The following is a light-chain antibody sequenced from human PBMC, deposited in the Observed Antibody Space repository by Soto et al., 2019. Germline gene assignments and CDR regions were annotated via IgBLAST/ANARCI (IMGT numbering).Light chain of an antibody. CDR3: QQRNVWPPVT. CDR1: PSVANF. Sequence: EIVLIQSPATLSLSPGERATLSCSASPSVANFVAWYQQKPGQAPRLLIYGAFNRATGIPARFSGSGSGTDFTLTISSVEPEDAAVYYCQQRNVWPPVTFGQGTRLEIK. V-gene: IGKV3-11*01. CDR2: GAF. J-gene: IGKJ5*01.